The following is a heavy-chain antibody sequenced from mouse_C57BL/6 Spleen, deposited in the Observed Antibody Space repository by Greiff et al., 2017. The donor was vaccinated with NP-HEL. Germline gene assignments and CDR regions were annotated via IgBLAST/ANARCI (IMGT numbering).Heavy chain of an antibody. CDR1: GYTFTSYW. D-gene: IGHD4-1*01. Sequence: QVQLQQPGAELVMPGASVKLSCKASGYTFTSYWMHWVKQRPGQGLEWIGEIDPSDSYTNYNQKFKGKSTLTVDKSSSTAYMQLSSLTSEDSAVYYCARSETGFDYWGQGTTLTVSS. CDR2: IDPSDSYT. CDR3: ARSETGFDY. J-gene: IGHJ2*01. V-gene: IGHV1-69*01.